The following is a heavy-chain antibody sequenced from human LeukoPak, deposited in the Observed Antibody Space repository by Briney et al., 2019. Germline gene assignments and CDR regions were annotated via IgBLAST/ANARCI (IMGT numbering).Heavy chain of an antibody. CDR2: MNPNSGNT. CDR3: ARGVRFSDFYYYMDV. CDR1: GYTFTSYD. V-gene: IGHV1-8*03. Sequence: ASVKVSCKASGYTFTSYDINWVRQATGQGLEWMGWMNPNSGNTGYAQKFQGRVTITRNTSISTAYMELSRLRSEDTAVYYCARGVRFSDFYYYMDVWGQGTTVTVSS. D-gene: IGHD3-3*01. J-gene: IGHJ6*03.